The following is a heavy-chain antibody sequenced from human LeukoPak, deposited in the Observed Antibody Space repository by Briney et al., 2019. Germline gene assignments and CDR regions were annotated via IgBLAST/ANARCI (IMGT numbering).Heavy chain of an antibody. CDR1: ADSVSSNDAA. V-gene: IGHV6-1*01. J-gene: IGHJ4*02. D-gene: IGHD4-23*01. CDR3: AREPSGHSGSFDY. CDR2: TYYRSKWYH. Sequence: SQTLSLTCAISADSVSSNDAAWNWIRQSPSRGLEWLGRTYYRSKWYHDYAVSVKSRITINPDTSKNQFSLQLNSVTPDDTAVFYCAREPSGHSGSFDYWGQGTLVTVSS.